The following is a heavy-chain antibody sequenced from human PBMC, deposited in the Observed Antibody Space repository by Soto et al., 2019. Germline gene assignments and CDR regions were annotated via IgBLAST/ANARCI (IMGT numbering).Heavy chain of an antibody. Sequence: QVQLVQSGAEVKKPGASVKVSCKASGYTFTSYDINWVRQAPGQGLEWVGWMTANSGDTGYAQTFQGRVTLTRDTSRSTAYMELSSLTSEDTAVYYCASNLYNTGRLAHWSQGTLVTASS. CDR1: GYTFTSYD. CDR2: MTANSGDT. V-gene: IGHV1-8*02. D-gene: IGHD3-16*01. J-gene: IGHJ4*02. CDR3: ASNLYNTGRLAH.